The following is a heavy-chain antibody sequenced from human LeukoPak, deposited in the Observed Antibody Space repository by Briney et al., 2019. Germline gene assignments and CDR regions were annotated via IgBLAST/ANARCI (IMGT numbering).Heavy chain of an antibody. J-gene: IGHJ4*02. CDR1: GYTFISYG. V-gene: IGHV1-18*01. CDR3: ATSYHYDSSGYPNYFDY. D-gene: IGHD3-22*01. Sequence: ASVTVSCKASGYTFISYGITWVRQAPGQGLECMGWISAYNGNTNYVQNLQGRVTMTTDTSTSTAYMELRSLTSDDTAVYFCATSYHYDSSGYPNYFDYWGQGTLVTVSS. CDR2: ISAYNGNT.